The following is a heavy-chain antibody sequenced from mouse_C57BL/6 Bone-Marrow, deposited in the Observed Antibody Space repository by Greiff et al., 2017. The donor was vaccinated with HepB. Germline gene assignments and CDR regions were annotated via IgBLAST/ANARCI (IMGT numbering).Heavy chain of an antibody. J-gene: IGHJ1*03. CDR3: ARDYNYGRTVLDV. CDR2: ISDGGSYT. D-gene: IGHD1-1*01. Sequence: EVQLVESGGGLVKPGGSLKLSCAASGFTFSSYAMSWVRQTPEKRLEWVATISDGGSYTYYPDNVKGRFTISRDNAKNNLYLQMSQLKSEDTAMYYCARDYNYGRTVLDVWGTGTTVTVSS. CDR1: GFTFSSYA. V-gene: IGHV5-4*01.